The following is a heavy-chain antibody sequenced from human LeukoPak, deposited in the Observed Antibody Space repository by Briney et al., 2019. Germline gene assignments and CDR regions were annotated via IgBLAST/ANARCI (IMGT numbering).Heavy chain of an antibody. CDR1: GFTFSSYG. D-gene: IGHD1-26*01. J-gene: IGHJ4*02. Sequence: GGPLRLSCAASGFTFSSYGMHWVRQAPGKGLEWVAFIRYDGSNKYYADSVKGRFTISRDNSKNTLYLQMNSLRAEDTAVYYCAKGGGSYYVYFDYWGQGTLVTVSS. CDR3: AKGGGSYYVYFDY. CDR2: IRYDGSNK. V-gene: IGHV3-30*02.